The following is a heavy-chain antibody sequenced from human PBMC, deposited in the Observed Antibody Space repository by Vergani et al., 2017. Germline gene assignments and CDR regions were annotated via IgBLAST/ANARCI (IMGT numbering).Heavy chain of an antibody. V-gene: IGHV3-33*01. CDR2: IWYDGSNK. CDR1: GFTFSSYG. Sequence: QVQLVESGGGVVQPGRSLRLSCAASGFTFSSYGMHWVRQAPGKGLEWVAVIWYDGSNKYYADSVKGRFTISRDNSKTTLYLQMNSLRAEDTAVYYCARGSRFRPFDYWGQGTLVTVSS. CDR3: ARGSRFRPFDY. D-gene: IGHD3-3*01. J-gene: IGHJ4*02.